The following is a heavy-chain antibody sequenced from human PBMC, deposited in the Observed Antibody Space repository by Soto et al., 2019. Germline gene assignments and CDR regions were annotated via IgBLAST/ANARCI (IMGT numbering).Heavy chain of an antibody. CDR2: ITNSSGDI. Sequence: EVQLVESVGGLVQPGGSLRLSCAASGFTFSTYSMNWVRQAPGQGLEWVSYITNSSGDIYYADSVKGRFTISRDNAKNSRYLQMNSRRAEDPAVYYCARDPSGEYNWFDPWGQGTLVTVSS. J-gene: IGHJ5*02. CDR1: GFTFSTYS. CDR3: ARDPSGEYNWFDP. D-gene: IGHD6-25*01. V-gene: IGHV3-48*01.